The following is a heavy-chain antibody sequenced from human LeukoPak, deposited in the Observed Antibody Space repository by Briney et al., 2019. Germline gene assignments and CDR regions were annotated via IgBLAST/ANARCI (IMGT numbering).Heavy chain of an antibody. CDR3: ARDGNCSGGSCYYNWFDP. CDR1: GYTFTSYG. V-gene: IGHV1-18*01. D-gene: IGHD2-15*01. J-gene: IGHJ5*02. Sequence: ASVKVSRKASGYTFTSYGISWVRQAPGQGLEWMGWISAYNGNTNYAQKLQGRVTMTTDTSTSTAYMELRSLRSDDTAVYYCARDGNCSGGSCYYNWFDPWGQGTLVTVSS. CDR2: ISAYNGNT.